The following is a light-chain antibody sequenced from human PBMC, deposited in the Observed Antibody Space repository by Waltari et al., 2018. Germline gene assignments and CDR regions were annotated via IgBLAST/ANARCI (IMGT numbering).Light chain of an antibody. CDR3: CSYAGSSSPRL. CDR2: EAT. CDR1: SSDVGNFNI. Sequence: QSALTQPASVSVSPGQSITISCTGSSSDVGNFNIVSWYQLHPGKAPKLLIYEATKRPSGISNRFSGSKSGNTASLTISGLQAEDEADYYCCSYAGSSSPRLFGGGTKLSVL. J-gene: IGLJ3*02. V-gene: IGLV2-23*01.